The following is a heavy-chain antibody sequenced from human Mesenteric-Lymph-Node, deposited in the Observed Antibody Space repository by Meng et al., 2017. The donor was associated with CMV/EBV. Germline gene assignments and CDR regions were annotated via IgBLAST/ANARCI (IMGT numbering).Heavy chain of an antibody. D-gene: IGHD2-2*02. V-gene: IGHV3-7*01. J-gene: IGHJ6*02. Sequence: GESLKISCAASGFTFSSYWMSWVRQAPGKGLEWVANIKQDGSEKYYVDSVKSRFTISRDNAKNSLYLQMNSLRAEDTAVYYCARDRDIRYCSSTSCYTGDYYYYGMDVWGQGTTVTVSS. CDR3: ARDRDIRYCSSTSCYTGDYYYYGMDV. CDR2: IKQDGSEK. CDR1: GFTFSSYW.